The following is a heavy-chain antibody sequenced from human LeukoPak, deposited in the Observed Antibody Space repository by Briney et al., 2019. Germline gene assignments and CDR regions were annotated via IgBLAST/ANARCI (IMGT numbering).Heavy chain of an antibody. J-gene: IGHJ1*01. Sequence: GGSLRLSCAASGFNLNNYWMSWVRQAPGKGLEWVAHINPDGRDTYYVDSVKGRFTISRDNAQNSMYLQMNSLRVEDTAVYYCTSWGDTTAEYFQRWGQGTLVTVSS. CDR2: INPDGRDT. V-gene: IGHV3-7*01. D-gene: IGHD2-21*02. CDR3: TSWGDTTAEYFQR. CDR1: GFNLNNYW.